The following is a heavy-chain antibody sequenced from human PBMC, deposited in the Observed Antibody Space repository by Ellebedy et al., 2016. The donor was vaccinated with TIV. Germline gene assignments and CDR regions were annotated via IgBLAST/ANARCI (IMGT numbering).Heavy chain of an antibody. CDR3: ARGIAADY. J-gene: IGHJ4*02. CDR2: IIPILGIA. CDR1: GGTFSSYA. V-gene: IGHV1-69*04. Sequence: SVKVSXXASGGTFSSYAISWVRQAPGQGLEWMGRIIPILGIANYAQKFQGRVTITADKSTSTAYMELSSLRSEDTAVYYCARGIAADYWGQGTLVTVSS. D-gene: IGHD6-13*01.